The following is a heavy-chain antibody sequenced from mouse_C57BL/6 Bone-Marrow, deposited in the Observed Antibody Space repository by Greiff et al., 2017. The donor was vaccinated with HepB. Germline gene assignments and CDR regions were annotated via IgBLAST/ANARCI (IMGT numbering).Heavy chain of an antibody. Sequence: QVQLQQPGAELVMPGASVKLSCKASGYTFTSYWMHWVKQRPGQGLEWIGEIDPSDSYINYNQKFKGKSTLTVDKSSSTAYMQLSSLTSEDSAVYYCARSRWLCYYAMDYWGQGTSVTVSS. D-gene: IGHD2-3*01. V-gene: IGHV1-69*01. CDR2: IDPSDSYI. CDR3: ARSRWLCYYAMDY. CDR1: GYTFTSYW. J-gene: IGHJ4*01.